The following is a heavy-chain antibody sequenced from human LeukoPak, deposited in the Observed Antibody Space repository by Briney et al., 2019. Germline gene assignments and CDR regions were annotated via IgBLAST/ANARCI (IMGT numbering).Heavy chain of an antibody. D-gene: IGHD4-23*01. CDR2: ISAYNGNT. J-gene: IGHJ4*02. Sequence: WASVKVSCKASGYTFTSYGFSWVRQPPGQGLEWMGWISAYNGNTNYAQKLQGRVTMTTDTSTSTAYMELRRLRSDAAAVYPCARGVCVGVTLSPAYSGQGSPVTVSS. CDR3: ARGVCVGVTLSPAY. CDR1: GYTFTSYG. V-gene: IGHV1-18*01.